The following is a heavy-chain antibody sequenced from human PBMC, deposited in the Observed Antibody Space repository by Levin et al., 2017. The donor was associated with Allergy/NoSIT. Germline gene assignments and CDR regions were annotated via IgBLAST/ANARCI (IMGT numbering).Heavy chain of an antibody. CDR1: GFTFSSYW. CDR2: INSDGTST. D-gene: IGHD2-21*01. Sequence: RSGGSLRLSCAASGFTFSSYWMHWVRRAPGKGLVWVSRINSDGTSTSYADSVKGRFTISRDSAKNTLYLQVNSLRAEDTAVYYCARGNSHAFDMWGQGTLVTVSS. J-gene: IGHJ3*02. V-gene: IGHV3-74*01. CDR3: ARGNSHAFDM.